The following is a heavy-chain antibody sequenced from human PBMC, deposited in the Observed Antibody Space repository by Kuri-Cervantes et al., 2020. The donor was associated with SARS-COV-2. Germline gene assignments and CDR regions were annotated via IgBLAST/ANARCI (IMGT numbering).Heavy chain of an antibody. CDR1: GFTFSSYA. D-gene: IGHD5-18*01. Sequence: GGSLRLSCAASGFTFSSYAMHWVRQAPGKGLEWVAVISYDGSNKYYADSVKGRFTISRDNSKNTLYLQMNSLRAEDTAVYYCARDTTHVDTAMEKYFDYWGQGTLVTVSS. CDR2: ISYDGSNK. J-gene: IGHJ4*02. CDR3: ARDTTHVDTAMEKYFDY. V-gene: IGHV3-30*04.